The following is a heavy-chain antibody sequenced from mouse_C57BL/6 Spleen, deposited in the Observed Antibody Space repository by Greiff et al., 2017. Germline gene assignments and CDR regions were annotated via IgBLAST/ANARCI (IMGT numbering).Heavy chain of an antibody. CDR1: GYSFTDYN. D-gene: IGHD2-3*01. V-gene: IGHV1-39*01. J-gene: IGHJ4*01. CDR3: ANDGYYEGAMDY. CDR2: INPNYGTT. Sequence: EVKLQESGPELVKPGASVTISCKASGYSFTDYNMNWVKQSNGKSLEWIGVINPNYGTTSYNQKFKGKATLTVDQSSSTAYMQLNSLTSEDSAVYYCANDGYYEGAMDYWGQGTSVTVSS.